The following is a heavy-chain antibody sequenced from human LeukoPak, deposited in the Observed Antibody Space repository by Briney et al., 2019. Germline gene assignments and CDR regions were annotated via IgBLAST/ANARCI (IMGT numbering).Heavy chain of an antibody. D-gene: IGHD6-19*01. CDR2: IRSKAYGGTT. J-gene: IGHJ4*02. V-gene: IGHV3-49*04. CDR1: GFTFGDYA. CDR3: TRDKRAGYSSGWPGTGY. Sequence: PGGSLRLSCTASGFTFGDYAMSWVRQAPGKGLGWVGFIRSKAYGGTTEYAASVKGRFTISRDDSKSIAYLQMNSLKTEDTAVYYCTRDKRAGYSSGWPGTGYWGQGTLVTVSS.